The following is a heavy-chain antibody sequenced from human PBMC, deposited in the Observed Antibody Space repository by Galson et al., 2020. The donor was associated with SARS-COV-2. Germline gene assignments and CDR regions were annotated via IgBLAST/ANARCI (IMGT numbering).Heavy chain of an antibody. CDR2: ISSSGTTI. D-gene: IGHD4-17*01. J-gene: IGHJ4*02. Sequence: GESLRLSCAASGFTFSDYYMSWIRQAPGKGLEWVSYISSSGTTIYYADSVKGRFTISRDKAKNSLYLQMNSLRAEDTAVYYGARDPITTVTGVFDYGGQGTLFTVSS. V-gene: IGHV3-11*01. CDR3: ARDPITTVTGVFDY. CDR1: GFTFSDYY.